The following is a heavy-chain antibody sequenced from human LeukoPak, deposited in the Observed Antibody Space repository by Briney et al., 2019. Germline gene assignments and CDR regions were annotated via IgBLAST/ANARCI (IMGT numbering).Heavy chain of an antibody. J-gene: IGHJ5*02. D-gene: IGHD3-10*01. CDR1: GGSISSYY. CDR3: AREAYYYGSGGTNWFDP. V-gene: IGHV4-59*01. CDR2: IYYSGST. Sequence: SETLSLTCTVSGGSISSYYWSWIRQPPGKGLEWIGYIYYSGSTNYNPSLKSRVTISVDTSKNQFSLKLSSVTAADTAVYYCAREAYYYGSGGTNWFDPWGQGTLVTVSS.